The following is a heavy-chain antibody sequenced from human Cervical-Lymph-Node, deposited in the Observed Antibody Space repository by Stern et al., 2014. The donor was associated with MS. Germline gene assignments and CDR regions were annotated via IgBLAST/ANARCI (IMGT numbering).Heavy chain of an antibody. D-gene: IGHD3-10*01. CDR3: ARYMGSGTYYTPDY. CDR1: GFSFSSYS. J-gene: IGHJ4*02. CDR2: LSGSPGDM. Sequence: EVQLVESGGGLVKPGGSLRLSCAASGFSFSSYSMSWVRQAPGQGLEWVSSLSGSPGDMSYADVVKGRFTISRDNAKNSLYLQMNSLRAEDTAVYYCARYMGSGTYYTPDYWGQGTLVTVSS. V-gene: IGHV3-21*01.